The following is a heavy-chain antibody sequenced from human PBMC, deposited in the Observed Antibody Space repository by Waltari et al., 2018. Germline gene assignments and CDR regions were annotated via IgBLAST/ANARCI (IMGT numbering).Heavy chain of an antibody. CDR3: AKPKMPFWNYVTYYYYYMDV. J-gene: IGHJ6*03. CDR1: GFTFSNAW. CDR2: LQSKTDGGTT. D-gene: IGHD1-7*01. Sequence: EVQLVESGGGLVKPGGSLRLSCAASGFTFSNAWMSWVRQAPGKGLEWVGRLQSKTDGGTTDYAAPVKGRFTISRDDSKNTLYLQMNSLKTEDTAVYYCAKPKMPFWNYVTYYYYYMDVWGKGTTVTVSS. V-gene: IGHV3-15*01.